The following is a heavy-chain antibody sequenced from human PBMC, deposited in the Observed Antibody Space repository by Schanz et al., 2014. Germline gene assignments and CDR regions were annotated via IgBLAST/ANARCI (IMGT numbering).Heavy chain of an antibody. CDR1: GFPFSNPFSNA. V-gene: IGHV3-23*04. Sequence: EVQLVESGGDLVKPGGSLRLSCAASGFPFSNPFSNAWMSWVRQAPGKGLEWVSAISGSGGSTYYADSVKGRFTISRDNSKNTLYLQMNSLRAEDTAVYYCASADYTNYFDYWGQGPLVTVSS. J-gene: IGHJ4*02. CDR2: ISGSGGST. D-gene: IGHD4-4*01. CDR3: ASADYTNYFDY.